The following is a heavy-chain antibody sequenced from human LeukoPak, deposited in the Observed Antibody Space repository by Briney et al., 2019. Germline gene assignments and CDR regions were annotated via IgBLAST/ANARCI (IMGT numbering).Heavy chain of an antibody. CDR3: ARVSSSWYQDWYFDL. Sequence: SETLSLTCTVSGGSINSGDYYWSWIRQPAGKGLEWIGRIDTSGNTNYKPSLKSRVTMSVDTSKNQFSLKLSSVTAADTAVYYCARVSSSWYQDWYFDLWGRGTLVTVSS. D-gene: IGHD6-13*01. V-gene: IGHV4-61*02. CDR2: IDTSGNT. J-gene: IGHJ2*01. CDR1: GGSINSGDYY.